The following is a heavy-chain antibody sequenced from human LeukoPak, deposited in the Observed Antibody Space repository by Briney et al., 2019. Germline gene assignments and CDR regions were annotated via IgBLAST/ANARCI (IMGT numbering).Heavy chain of an antibody. CDR1: GFTFGSYS. D-gene: IGHD6-13*01. J-gene: IGHJ3*02. CDR2: ISSLSGTR. V-gene: IGHV3-48*01. Sequence: GGSLRLSCAASGFTFGSYSMNWVRQAPGKGLEWVSFISSLSGTREYADSVKGRFTISRDNAKNSLYLQMNSLRAEDTAVYYCARVDSSSWYLNDAFDIWGQGTMVTVSS. CDR3: ARVDSSSWYLNDAFDI.